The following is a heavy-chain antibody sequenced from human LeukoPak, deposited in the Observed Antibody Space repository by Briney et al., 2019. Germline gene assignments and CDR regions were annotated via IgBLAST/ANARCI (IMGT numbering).Heavy chain of an antibody. CDR2: VGATGDT. V-gene: IGHV3-13*01. CDR1: GFIFSDYD. D-gene: IGHD6-25*01. CDR3: ARLNSGWGIPDY. J-gene: IGHJ4*02. Sequence: GGSLRLSCSASGFIFSDYDMYWVRQVAGEGLEWVSGVGATGDTSYPDSVKGRFTISRDNAKNSLYLQMNSLRVGDTAIYYCARLNSGWGIPDYWGQGILVAVSP.